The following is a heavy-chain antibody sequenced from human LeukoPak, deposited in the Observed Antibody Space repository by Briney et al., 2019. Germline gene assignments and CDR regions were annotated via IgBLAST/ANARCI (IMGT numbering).Heavy chain of an antibody. CDR3: AGASYDSSGVH. CDR2: IYYSGST. V-gene: IGHV4-59*01. CDR1: GGSISSYY. Sequence: SETLSLTCTVSGGSISSYYWSWIRQPPGKGLEWIGYIYYSGSTNYNPSLKSRVTISVDTSKNQFSLKLSSVTAADTAVYYYAGASYDSSGVHWGQGTLVTVSS. D-gene: IGHD3-22*01. J-gene: IGHJ4*02.